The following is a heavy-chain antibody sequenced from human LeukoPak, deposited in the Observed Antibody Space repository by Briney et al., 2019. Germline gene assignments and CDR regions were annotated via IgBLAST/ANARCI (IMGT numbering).Heavy chain of an antibody. Sequence: GPVKVSCKASGYTFTGYYMHWVRQAPGQGLEWMGWINPNSGGTNYAQKFQGRVTMTRDTSISTAYMELSRLRSDDTAVYYCAREERSSSSPFDYWGQGTLVTVSS. CDR2: INPNSGGT. V-gene: IGHV1-2*02. CDR1: GYTFTGYY. D-gene: IGHD6-13*01. CDR3: AREERSSSSPFDY. J-gene: IGHJ4*02.